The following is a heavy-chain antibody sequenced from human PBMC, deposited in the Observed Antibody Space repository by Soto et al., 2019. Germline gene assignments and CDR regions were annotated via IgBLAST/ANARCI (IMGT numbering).Heavy chain of an antibody. J-gene: IGHJ4*02. CDR3: ASGTTIFGVVITFDY. D-gene: IGHD3-3*01. CDR2: ISAYNGNT. CDR1: GYTFTSYG. Sequence: ASVKVSCKASGYTFTSYGISWVRQAPGQGLEWMGWISAYNGNTNYAQKLQGRVTMTTDTSTSTAYMELRSLRSDDTAVYYCASGTTIFGVVITFDYWGQGTLVTVSS. V-gene: IGHV1-18*01.